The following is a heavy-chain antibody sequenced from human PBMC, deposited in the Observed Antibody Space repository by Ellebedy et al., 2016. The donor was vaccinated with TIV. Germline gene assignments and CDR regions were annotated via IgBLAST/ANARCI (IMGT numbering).Heavy chain of an antibody. D-gene: IGHD1-1*01. Sequence: SETLSLTCTVSGGSISSYYWSWIRQPPGKGLEWIGYIYYSGSTNYNPFLKSRVTISVDTSKNQFSLKLSSVTAADTAVYYCARAGQKRNDRGVPRYWGQGTLVTVSS. CDR3: ARAGQKRNDRGVPRY. CDR2: IYYSGST. CDR1: GGSISSYY. V-gene: IGHV4-59*12. J-gene: IGHJ4*02.